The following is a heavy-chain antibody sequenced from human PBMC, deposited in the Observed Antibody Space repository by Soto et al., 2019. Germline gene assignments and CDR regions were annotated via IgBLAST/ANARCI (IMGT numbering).Heavy chain of an antibody. CDR3: AYCGYYSSSWFPDY. V-gene: IGHV2-5*02. CDR2: IYWDDDK. J-gene: IGHJ4*02. D-gene: IGHD6-13*01. CDR1: GFSLTTNGVG. Sequence: QITLKESGPSLVKPTQTLTLTCTFSGFSLTTNGVGVGWIRQSPGEALEWLALIYWDDDKRYSPSLTSRLTITKDTSKNQVVLTMTNMDSVDTATYYCAYCGYYSSSWFPDYWGQGTLVTVSS.